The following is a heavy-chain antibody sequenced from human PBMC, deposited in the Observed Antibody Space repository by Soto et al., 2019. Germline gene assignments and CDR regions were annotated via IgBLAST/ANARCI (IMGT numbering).Heavy chain of an antibody. CDR3: AREGLGGQYSSSWITGYYYGMDV. V-gene: IGHV3-30-3*01. J-gene: IGHJ6*02. Sequence: AGGSLRLSCAASGFTFSSYAMHWVRQAPGKGLEWVAVISYDGSNKYYADSVKGRFTISRDNSKNTLYLQMNSLRAEDTAVYYCAREGLGGQYSSSWITGYYYGMDVWGQGTTVTVSS. CDR1: GFTFSSYA. D-gene: IGHD6-6*01. CDR2: ISYDGSNK.